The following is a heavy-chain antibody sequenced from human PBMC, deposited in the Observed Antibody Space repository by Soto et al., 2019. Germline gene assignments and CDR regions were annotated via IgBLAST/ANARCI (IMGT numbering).Heavy chain of an antibody. CDR1: GGSISSGGYY. CDR2: IYYSGST. D-gene: IGHD3-10*01. CDR3: ASSSSTPQNFDY. V-gene: IGHV4-31*03. Sequence: PSETLSLTCTVAGGSISSGGYYCSWIRQHPGKGLEWIGYIYYSGSTYYNPSLKSRVTISVDTSKNQFSLKLSSVTAADTAVYYCASSSSTPQNFDYWGQGTLVTVSS. J-gene: IGHJ4*02.